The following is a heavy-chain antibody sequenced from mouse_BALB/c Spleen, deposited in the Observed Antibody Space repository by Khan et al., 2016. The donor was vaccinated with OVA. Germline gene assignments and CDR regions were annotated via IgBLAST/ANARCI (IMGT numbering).Heavy chain of an antibody. CDR1: GYTFTDYA. CDR2: ISTYSGNP. J-gene: IGHJ2*01. CDR3: AEPAYDGDYDY. D-gene: IGHD2-3*01. V-gene: IGHV1S137*01. Sequence: QVQLEQSGPELVRPGVSVTISCKGSGYTFTDYAMYWVKQSPAESLEWIGLISTYSGNPNYTQKFKGQSTMTVDKSSTTAYMELARLTSEDSAIYYWAEPAYDGDYDYWGQGTTLTVSS.